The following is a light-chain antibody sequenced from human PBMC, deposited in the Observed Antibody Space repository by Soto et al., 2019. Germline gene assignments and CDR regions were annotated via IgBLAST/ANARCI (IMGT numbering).Light chain of an antibody. J-gene: IGKJ4*01. CDR3: QDYNSAPPAGT. CDR1: QGINNH. Sequence: DFQMTQSPSSLSASVGDRVTITCRASQGINNHLAWFQQKPGKVPKVLIYAASTLQSGVPSRFSGSGSGTDFTLTISSLQPEDVATYYGQDYNSAPPAGTVGGGTKVEIK. V-gene: IGKV1-27*01. CDR2: AAS.